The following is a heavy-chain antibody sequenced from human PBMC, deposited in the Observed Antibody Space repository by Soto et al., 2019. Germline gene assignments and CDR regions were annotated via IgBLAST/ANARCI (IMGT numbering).Heavy chain of an antibody. CDR2: ISYDGSNK. J-gene: IGHJ6*02. D-gene: IGHD3-9*01. CDR3: AKSDYDILTGYSPRYYYGMDV. V-gene: IGHV3-30*18. CDR1: GFTFSSYG. Sequence: GGSLRLSCAASGFTFSSYGMHWVRQAPGKGLEWVAVISYDGSNKYYADSVKGRFTISRDNSKNTLYLQMNSLRAEDTAVYYCAKSDYDILTGYSPRYYYGMDVWGQGTTVTVSS.